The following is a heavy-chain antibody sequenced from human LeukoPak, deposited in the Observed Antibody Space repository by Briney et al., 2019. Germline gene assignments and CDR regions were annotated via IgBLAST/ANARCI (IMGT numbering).Heavy chain of an antibody. CDR2: IYYSGST. J-gene: IGHJ5*02. D-gene: IGHD2-15*01. CDR1: GGSISSYY. V-gene: IGHV4-59*01. Sequence: SETLSLTCTVSGGSISSYYWSWIRQPPGKGLEWIGYIYYSGSTNYNPSLKSRVTISVDTSKNQFSLKLSSVTAADTAVYYCARVSQIDCSGSSCHDYGRWFDPWGQGTLVTVSS. CDR3: ARVSQIDCSGSSCHDYGRWFDP.